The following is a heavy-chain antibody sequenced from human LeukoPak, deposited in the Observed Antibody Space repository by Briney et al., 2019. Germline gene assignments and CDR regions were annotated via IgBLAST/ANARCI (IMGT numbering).Heavy chain of an antibody. V-gene: IGHV3-74*03. CDR3: IRESHVGLHLEY. CDR2: INTDGRVT. J-gene: IGHJ4*02. D-gene: IGHD3-10*02. Sequence: GGSLRLSCTASGFTFTTYWMHWVRQAPGKGLGWVARINTDGRVTTYAESVKGLFNVSRHNAEHTLYLEINNLRPEDTAVYYCIRESHVGLHLEYWGQGTLPTVTS. CDR1: GFTFTTYW.